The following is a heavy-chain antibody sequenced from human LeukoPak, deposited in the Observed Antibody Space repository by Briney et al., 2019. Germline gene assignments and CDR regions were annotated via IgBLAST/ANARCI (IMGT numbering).Heavy chain of an antibody. Sequence: ASVKVSCKASGYTFTSYAMNWVQQAPGQGLEWMGWINTNTGNPTYAQGFTGRFVFSLDTSVSTAYLQISSLKAEDTAVYYCARGYCSGGSCYRSAFDIWGQGTMVTVSS. J-gene: IGHJ3*02. CDR1: GYTFTSYA. CDR2: INTNTGNP. CDR3: ARGYCSGGSCYRSAFDI. V-gene: IGHV7-4-1*02. D-gene: IGHD2-15*01.